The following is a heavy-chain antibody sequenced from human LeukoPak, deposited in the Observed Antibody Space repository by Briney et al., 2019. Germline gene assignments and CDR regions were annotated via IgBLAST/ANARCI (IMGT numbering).Heavy chain of an antibody. CDR3: ARDQMNIAAAGAYFDY. J-gene: IGHJ4*02. V-gene: IGHV1-18*01. CDR2: IGAYNGNT. CDR1: GYTFTSFG. Sequence: ASVKVSCKASGYTFTSFGISWVRQAPGQGLEWMGWIGAYNGNTKYGQKLQGRVTMTTDTSTSTAYMELRSLRSGDAAVYYCARDQMNIAAAGAYFDYWGQGTLVTVSS. D-gene: IGHD6-13*01.